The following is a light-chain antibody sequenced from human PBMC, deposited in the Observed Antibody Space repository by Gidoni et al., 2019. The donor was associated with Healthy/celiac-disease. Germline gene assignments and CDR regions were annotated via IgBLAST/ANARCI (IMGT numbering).Light chain of an antibody. CDR2: WAS. CDR1: QSVLYSSNNKNY. V-gene: IGKV4-1*01. CDR3: QQYYSTPFT. Sequence: IVMPQPPDSLAVSLGERATINCKSSQSVLYSSNNKNYLAWYQQKPGQPPKLLIYWASTRESGVPDRFSGSGSGTDFTLTISSLQAEDVAVYYCQQYYSTPFTFXGXTKVEIK. J-gene: IGKJ4*01.